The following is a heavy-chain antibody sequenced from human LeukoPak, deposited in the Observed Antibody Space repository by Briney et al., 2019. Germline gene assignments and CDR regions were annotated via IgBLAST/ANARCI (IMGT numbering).Heavy chain of an antibody. V-gene: IGHV4-61*02. Sequence: SQTLSLTCTVSGGSISSGNYYWRWIRQPAGKGLEWIGRIFTSGSTNYNPSLKSRVTIPVDTSKNQFSLKLTSVTAADTAVYYCAKVGGTENRFDPWGQGTLVTVSS. J-gene: IGHJ5*02. CDR1: GGSISSGNYY. CDR3: AKVGGTENRFDP. CDR2: IFTSGST. D-gene: IGHD1-26*01.